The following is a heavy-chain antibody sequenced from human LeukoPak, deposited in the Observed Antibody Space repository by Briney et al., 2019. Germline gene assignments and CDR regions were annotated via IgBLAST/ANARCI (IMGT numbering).Heavy chain of an antibody. Sequence: SETLSLTCTVSGGSISSYYWSWIRQPPGKGLEWIGYIYDSGSTNYNPSLKSRVTISVDTSKNQFSLKLNSVTAADTAVYYCARDCGPYYSSGQRYYYMDVWGKGTTVTVSS. J-gene: IGHJ6*03. CDR1: GGSISSYY. CDR3: ARDCGPYYSSGQRYYYMDV. V-gene: IGHV4-59*01. D-gene: IGHD3-10*01. CDR2: IYDSGST.